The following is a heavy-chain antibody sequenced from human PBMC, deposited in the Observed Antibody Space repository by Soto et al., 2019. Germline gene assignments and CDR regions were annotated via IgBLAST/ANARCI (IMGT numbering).Heavy chain of an antibody. CDR1: GGTFSNYA. V-gene: IGHV1-69*12. CDR2: IIPIFGTA. CDR3: ARGDDIIYWYFDL. D-gene: IGHD2-15*01. J-gene: IGHJ2*01. Sequence: QVQLVQSGSEVKKPGSSVKVSCKASGGTFSNYAISWVRQAPGQGLEWMGVIIPIFGTANYAQKFQGRVTITADESTSTDYMELSSLRSEDTAVYYCARGDDIIYWYFDLWGRGTLVTVSS.